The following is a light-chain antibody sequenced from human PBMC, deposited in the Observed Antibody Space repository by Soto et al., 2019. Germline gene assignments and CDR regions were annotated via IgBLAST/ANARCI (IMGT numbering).Light chain of an antibody. Sequence: EIVKTQSPATLSMDPGERATLSCRASGSVSSNLAWYQQKPGQAPRLLIYRASTRATGIPARFSGSGSGTDFTLTITSLQSEDFAVYYCQHYHNWPPWTFGQGNQVEIK. CDR2: RAS. CDR3: QHYHNWPPWT. CDR1: GSVSSN. J-gene: IGKJ1*01. V-gene: IGKV3-15*01.